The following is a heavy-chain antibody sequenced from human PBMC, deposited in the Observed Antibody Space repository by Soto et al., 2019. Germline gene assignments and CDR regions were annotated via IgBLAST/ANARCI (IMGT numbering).Heavy chain of an antibody. J-gene: IGHJ4*02. V-gene: IGHV1-2*04. CDR1: GYTFTGYY. CDR3: ARAPVGAAAGRVFDY. Sequence: ASVKVSCKASGYTFTGYYMHWVRQAPGQGLEWMGWINPNSGGTNYAQKFQGWVTMTRDTSISTAYMELSRLRSDDTAVYYCARAPVGAAAGRVFDYWGQGTLVTVSS. CDR2: INPNSGGT. D-gene: IGHD6-13*01.